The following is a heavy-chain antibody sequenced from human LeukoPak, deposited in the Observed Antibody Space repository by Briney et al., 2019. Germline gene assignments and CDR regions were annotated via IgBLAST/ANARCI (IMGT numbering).Heavy chain of an antibody. CDR2: INVGNGNT. J-gene: IGHJ4*02. V-gene: IGHV1-3*01. Sequence: ASVKVSCKTSGYTFTTYAMHWVRQAPGQRPEWLRWINVGNGNTKYSQKFQDRVTITRDTSAGTTYMELSSLRSEDTALYYCARDTRFGIFDYWGQGALVTVSS. CDR3: ARDTRFGIFDY. CDR1: GYTFTTYA. D-gene: IGHD1-14*01.